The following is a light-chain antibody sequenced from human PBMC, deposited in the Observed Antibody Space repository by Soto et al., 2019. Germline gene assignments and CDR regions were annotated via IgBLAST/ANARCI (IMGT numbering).Light chain of an antibody. V-gene: IGLV1-40*01. J-gene: IGLJ1*01. CDR3: QPYDSSLSGYV. CDR2: GNS. CDR1: SSNIGAGYD. Sequence: QSVLTQPPSVSGAPGQRVTISCTGSSSNIGAGYDVHWYQQLPGTAPKVLIYGNSNRPSGVPDRFSGSKSGTSASLAITGLQAEDEADYYCQPYDSSLSGYVFGTGTQLTVL.